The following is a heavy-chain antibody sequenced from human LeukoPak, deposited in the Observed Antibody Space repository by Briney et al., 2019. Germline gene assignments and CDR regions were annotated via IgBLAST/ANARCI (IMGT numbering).Heavy chain of an antibody. CDR2: ISYDGSNK. J-gene: IGHJ4*02. CDR1: GFTFSSYA. CDR3: ARDPHTAMVQAYFDY. D-gene: IGHD5-18*01. Sequence: PGRSLRLSCAAPGFTFSSYAMHWVRQAPGKGLEWVAVISYDGSNKYYADSVKGRFTISRDNSKNTLYLQMNSLRAEDTAVYYCARDPHTAMVQAYFDYWGQGTLVTVSS. V-gene: IGHV3-30-3*01.